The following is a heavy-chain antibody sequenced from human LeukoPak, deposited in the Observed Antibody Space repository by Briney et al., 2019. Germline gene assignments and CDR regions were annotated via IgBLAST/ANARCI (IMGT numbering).Heavy chain of an antibody. CDR1: GYTFTSYD. J-gene: IGHJ5*02. CDR3: ARMTDGSGWYPNWFDP. D-gene: IGHD6-19*01. V-gene: IGHV1-69*05. CDR2: IIPIFGTA. Sequence: SVKVSCKASGYTFTSYDINWVRQATEQGLEWMGRIIPIFGTANYAQKFQGRVTITTDESTSTAYMELSSLRSEDTAVYYCARMTDGSGWYPNWFDPWVQGTLVTVSS.